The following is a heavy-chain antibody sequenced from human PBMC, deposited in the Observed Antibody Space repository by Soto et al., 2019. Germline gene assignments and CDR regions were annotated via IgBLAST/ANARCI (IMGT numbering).Heavy chain of an antibody. V-gene: IGHV3-23*01. CDR2: ISGSGGST. CDR3: AKGHYYYDSSGYYPVQVPHYFDY. J-gene: IGHJ4*02. D-gene: IGHD3-22*01. CDR1: GFTFSSYA. Sequence: GGSLRLSCAASGFTFSSYAMSWVRQAPGKGLEWVSAISGSGGSTYYADSVKGRFTISRDNSKNTLYLQMNSLRAEDTAVYYCAKGHYYYDSSGYYPVQVPHYFDYWGQGTLVTVSS.